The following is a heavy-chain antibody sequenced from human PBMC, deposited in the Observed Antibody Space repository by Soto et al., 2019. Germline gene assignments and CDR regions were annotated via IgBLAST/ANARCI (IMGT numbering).Heavy chain of an antibody. CDR2: IRPSDSSS. Sequence: PGESLKISCKGSGYSFTSYWISWVRQMPGKGLEWMGRIRPSDSSSNYSPSFQGHVTIPLDKPISTAYLQWSTLEASATAMFYCGILTSYAFSRVDVWGQGNTVTFSS. CDR1: GYSFTSYW. CDR3: GILTSYAFSRVDV. D-gene: IGHD3-3*01. V-gene: IGHV5-10-1*01. J-gene: IGHJ6*02.